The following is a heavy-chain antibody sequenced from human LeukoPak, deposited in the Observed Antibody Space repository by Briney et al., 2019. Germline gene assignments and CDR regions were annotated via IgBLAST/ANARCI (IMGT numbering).Heavy chain of an antibody. D-gene: IGHD3-16*01. Sequence: GGSLKLSCAASGFTISGSAIHWVRQASGKGLEWLGRIRSKANNYATAYGASVEGRFTISRDDSKNTAYLQMSSLKTEDTARYYCTRFNQDPYRMDVWGQGTTVTVSS. CDR3: TRFNQDPYRMDV. CDR2: IRSKANNYAT. CDR1: GFTISGSA. V-gene: IGHV3-73*01. J-gene: IGHJ6*02.